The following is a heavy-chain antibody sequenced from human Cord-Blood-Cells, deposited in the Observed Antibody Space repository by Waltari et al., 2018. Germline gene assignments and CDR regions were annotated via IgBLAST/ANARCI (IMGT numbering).Heavy chain of an antibody. J-gene: IGHJ4*02. CDR1: GYPFTSYD. Sequence: QVQLVQSGAEVKKPGASVKVSCKASGYPFTSYDINWVRQATGQGLEWMGWMNPNSGNTGYAQKFQGRVTMTRNTAISTAYMELSSLGSEDTAVYYCARGWSGQLVQMDYFDYWGQGTLVTVSS. CDR3: ARGWSGQLVQMDYFDY. D-gene: IGHD6-6*01. CDR2: MNPNSGNT. V-gene: IGHV1-8*01.